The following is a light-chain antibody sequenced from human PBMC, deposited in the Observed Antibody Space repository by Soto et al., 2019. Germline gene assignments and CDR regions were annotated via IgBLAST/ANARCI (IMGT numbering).Light chain of an antibody. Sequence: EIVLTQSPASLSLSPGERATRSCRASQSVSSYLAWYQQKPGQAPRLLIYDASNRATGIPARFSGSGSGTDFTLTISSLEPEDFAIYYCQQRSNWPPITFGGGNKVEIK. V-gene: IGKV3-11*01. CDR2: DAS. J-gene: IGKJ4*01. CDR3: QQRSNWPPIT. CDR1: QSVSSY.